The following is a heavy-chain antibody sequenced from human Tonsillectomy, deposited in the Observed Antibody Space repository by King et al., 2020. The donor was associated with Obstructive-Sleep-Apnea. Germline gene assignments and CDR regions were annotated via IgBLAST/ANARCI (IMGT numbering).Heavy chain of an antibody. V-gene: IGHV7-4-1*02. J-gene: IGHJ5*02. CDR1: GYTFTTYP. D-gene: IGHD2-15*01. CDR2: INTNTDNP. Sequence: QLVQSGSELKQPGASVKVSCKASGYTFTTYPMNWVRQAPGQGLEWMGWINTNTDNPTYAQGFTGRFVFSVDTSVSTAYLQISGLKAEETAIYYCARALGDNCSGGTCYGNWFGPWGQGTLVTVSS. CDR3: ARALGDNCSGGTCYGNWFGP.